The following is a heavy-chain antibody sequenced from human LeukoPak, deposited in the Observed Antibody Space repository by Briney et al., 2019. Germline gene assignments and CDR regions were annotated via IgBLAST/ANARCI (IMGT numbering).Heavy chain of an antibody. CDR2: ISAYNGNT. V-gene: IGHV1-18*01. D-gene: IGHD3-22*01. CDR3: ATGTDYYDSSGYCL. J-gene: IGHJ4*02. Sequence: ASVKVSCKASGYTFTSYGISWVRQAPGQGLEWMGWISAYNGNTNYAQKLQGRVTMTTDTSTSTAYMELRSLRSEDTAVYYCATGTDYYDSSGYCLWGQGTLVTVSS. CDR1: GYTFTSYG.